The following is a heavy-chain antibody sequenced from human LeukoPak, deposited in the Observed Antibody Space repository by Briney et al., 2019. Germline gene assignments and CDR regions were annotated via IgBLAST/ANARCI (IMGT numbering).Heavy chain of an antibody. CDR3: AKDQIVIRAAFDI. J-gene: IGHJ3*02. V-gene: IGHV3-30*02. CDR1: GFTFSNYG. D-gene: IGHD3-22*01. CDR2: TRYDGNSK. Sequence: GGSLRLSCAASGFTFSNYGMHWVRQAPGKGLEWVAFTRYDGNSKHYADSVKGRFSISRDNSKNTLYLEMNSLRTADTAVYYCAKDQIVIRAAFDIWGQGTMVTVSS.